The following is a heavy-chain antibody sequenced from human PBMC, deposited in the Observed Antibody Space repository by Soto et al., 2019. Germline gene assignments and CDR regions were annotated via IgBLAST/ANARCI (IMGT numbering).Heavy chain of an antibody. J-gene: IGHJ4*02. CDR2: ISHSGST. D-gene: IGHD4-4*01. Sequence: SETLSLTCAVYGGSFSGYYWSWIRQPPGKGLEWIGEISHSGSTNYNPSLKSRVTISVDTSKNQFSLKLSSVTAADTAVYYCARGHNNYGRWIYWGQGTLVTVSS. CDR3: ARGHNNYGRWIY. V-gene: IGHV4-34*01. CDR1: GGSFSGYY.